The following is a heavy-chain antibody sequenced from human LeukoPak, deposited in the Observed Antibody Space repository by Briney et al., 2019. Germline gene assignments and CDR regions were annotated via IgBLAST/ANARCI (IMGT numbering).Heavy chain of an antibody. CDR1: GGTFSNYA. Sequence: ASVKVSCKASGGTFSNYAISWVRQAPGQGLEWMGGIIPIFATSNYAQSFHGRVTITADESTSTAYMELSSLRSEDTAVYYCATDKGVVVPAATSYYYYYMDVWGTGTTVTVSS. D-gene: IGHD2-2*01. CDR2: IIPIFATS. J-gene: IGHJ6*03. CDR3: ATDKGVVVPAATSYYYYYMDV. V-gene: IGHV1-69*01.